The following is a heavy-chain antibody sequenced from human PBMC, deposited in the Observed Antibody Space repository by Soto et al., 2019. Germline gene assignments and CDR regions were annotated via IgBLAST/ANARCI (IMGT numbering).Heavy chain of an antibody. J-gene: IGHJ6*02. D-gene: IGHD3-10*01. CDR3: ASNLFTMVRGVIIPYGMDV. CDR2: IYYSGST. CDR1: GGSISSYY. Sequence: QVQLQESGPGLVKPSETLSLTCTVSGGSISSYYWSWIRQPPGKGLEWIGYIYYSGSTNYNPSLKSRVTISVDTSKNQFSLKLSSVTAPDTAVYYCASNLFTMVRGVIIPYGMDVWGQGTTVTVSS. V-gene: IGHV4-59*08.